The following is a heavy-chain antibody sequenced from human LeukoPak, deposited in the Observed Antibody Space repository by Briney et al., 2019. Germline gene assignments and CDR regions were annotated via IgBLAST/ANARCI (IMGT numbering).Heavy chain of an antibody. Sequence: SETLSLTCTVSGGSISTYYWSWIRQPPGKGLEWIGYVSHSGHTNCNPSLKSRVTISIDMSKNHFSLRLSPVNAADTAVYYRARAGSGWSFDYWGQGSLVTVSS. V-gene: IGHV4-59*01. CDR1: GGSISTYY. J-gene: IGHJ4*02. CDR3: ARAGSGWSFDY. CDR2: VSHSGHT. D-gene: IGHD6-19*01.